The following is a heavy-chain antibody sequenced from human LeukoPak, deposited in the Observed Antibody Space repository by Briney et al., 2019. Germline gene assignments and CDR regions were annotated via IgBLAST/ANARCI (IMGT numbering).Heavy chain of an antibody. CDR3: ARGVGSWYDY. CDR2: IDSRSGTI. D-gene: IGHD6-13*01. V-gene: IGHV3-48*02. Sequence: QPGGSLRLSCAASGFTFSTYSMNWVRQAPGKGLEWVSYIDSRSGTIYYADSVKGRFTITRDNANKSLYLQVNSLRDEDTAVYYCARGVGSWYDYWGQGTLVTVSS. CDR1: GFTFSTYS. J-gene: IGHJ4*02.